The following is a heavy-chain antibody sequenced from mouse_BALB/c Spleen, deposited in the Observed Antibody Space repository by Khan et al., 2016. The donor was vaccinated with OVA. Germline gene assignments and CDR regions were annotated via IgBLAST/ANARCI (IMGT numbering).Heavy chain of an antibody. V-gene: IGHV1S135*01. Sequence: IQLVQSGPELMKPGASVKISCKASGYSFSTYYIHWVTRSHGKTFEWIGYIDPFNGGATYNQKFKGKATLTVDKSSSTAYMHLTNLTSEDSAVYYCARHGSTSWFAYWGQGTLVTVSA. CDR1: GYSFSTYY. D-gene: IGHD1-1*01. J-gene: IGHJ3*01. CDR3: ARHGSTSWFAY. CDR2: IDPFNGGA.